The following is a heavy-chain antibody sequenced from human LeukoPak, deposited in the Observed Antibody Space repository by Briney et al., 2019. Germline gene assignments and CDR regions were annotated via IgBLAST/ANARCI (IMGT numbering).Heavy chain of an antibody. CDR3: ARRYCSSTTCRGDFDY. V-gene: IGHV5-51*01. D-gene: IGHD2-2*01. J-gene: IGHJ4*02. CDR2: IYPGDSDT. Sequence: GESLKISCKGSGYSFTTYWIAWVRQMPGKGLEWVGIIYPGDSDTRYSPSFQGQVTISADKSINTAYLRWSSLKASDTAIYYCARRYCSSTTCRGDFDYWGQGTLVTVSS. CDR1: GYSFTTYW.